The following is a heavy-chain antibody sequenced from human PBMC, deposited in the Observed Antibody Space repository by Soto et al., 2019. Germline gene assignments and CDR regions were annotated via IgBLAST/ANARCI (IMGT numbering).Heavy chain of an antibody. CDR3: SRGSCSGCSCYYYYYYMDV. CDR1: GGSFSGYY. J-gene: IGHJ6*03. V-gene: IGHV4-34*01. D-gene: IGHD2-15*01. CDR2: INHSGST. Sequence: SETLSLTCAVYGGSFSGYYWSWIRQPPGKGLEWIGEINHSGSTNYNPSLKSRVTISVDTSKNQFSLKLSSVTAADTAVYYCSRGSCSGCSCYYYYYYMDVSGKGTTVTVSS.